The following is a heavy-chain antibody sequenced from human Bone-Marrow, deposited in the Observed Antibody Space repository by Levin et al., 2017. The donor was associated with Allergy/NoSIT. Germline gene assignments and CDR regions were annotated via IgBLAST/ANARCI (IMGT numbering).Heavy chain of an antibody. CDR1: GHTLSELS. J-gene: IGHJ5*02. D-gene: IGHD2-15*01. CDR3: GVEWFCSGGTCYSSHWFDH. CDR2: YNPEHGGT. V-gene: IGHV1-24*01. Sequence: GASVKVSCKVSGHTLSELSMHWVRQAPGKGLEWMGGYNPEHGGTIYAQKFQGRVTMTEDTSSNTAYMDLRGLTSDDTAVYYCGVEWFCSGGTCYSSHWFDHWGQGTLVAVSS.